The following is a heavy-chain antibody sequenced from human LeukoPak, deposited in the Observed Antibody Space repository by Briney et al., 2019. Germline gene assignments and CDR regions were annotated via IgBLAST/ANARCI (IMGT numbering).Heavy chain of an antibody. CDR3: ARVGSSSWSSFDY. CDR1: GDSVSSNSAA. D-gene: IGHD6-13*01. V-gene: IGHV6-1*01. J-gene: IGHJ4*02. Sequence: SQTLSLTCAISGDSVSSNSAAWNWIRQSPSRGLEWLGRTYYRSKWYNDYAISVKSLITINPDTSKNQVYLQLNSVTPEDTAVYYCARVGSSSWSSFDYWGQGTLVTDSS. CDR2: TYYRSKWYN.